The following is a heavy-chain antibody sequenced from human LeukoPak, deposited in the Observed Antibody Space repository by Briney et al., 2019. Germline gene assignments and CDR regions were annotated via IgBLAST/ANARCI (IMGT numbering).Heavy chain of an antibody. CDR2: ISSSSSTI. Sequence: PGGSLRLSCAASGFTFSSYSMNWVRQAPGKGLEWVSYISSSSSTIYYADSVKGRFTISRDNAKNSLYLQMNSLRAEDTAVYYCARALEVRELDYWGQGTLVTVSS. J-gene: IGHJ4*02. D-gene: IGHD3-10*01. CDR3: ARALEVRELDY. CDR1: GFTFSSYS. V-gene: IGHV3-48*04.